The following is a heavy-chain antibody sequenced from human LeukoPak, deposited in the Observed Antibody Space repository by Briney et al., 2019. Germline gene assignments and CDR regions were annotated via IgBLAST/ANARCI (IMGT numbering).Heavy chain of an antibody. D-gene: IGHD6-13*01. Sequence: GASVKVSCKSSGYTFTNYGISWVRQAPGLGLEWMGWISAYNGNTNYAQKVQGRVTMTTDTSTSTAYMELRSLRFDDTAVYYCARDQSVRLLQTSSTYFKHVFAIWGQGSMVTVSS. V-gene: IGHV1-18*01. J-gene: IGHJ3*02. CDR2: ISAYNGNT. CDR1: GYTFTNYG. CDR3: ARDQSVRLLQTSSTYFKHVFAI.